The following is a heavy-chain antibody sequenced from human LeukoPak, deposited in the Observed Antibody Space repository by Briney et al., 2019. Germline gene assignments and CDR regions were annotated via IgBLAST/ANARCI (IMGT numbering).Heavy chain of an antibody. Sequence: ASVKVSCKASGYTFTSYDINWVRQATGQGLEWMGWMNPNSGNTGYAQKFQGRVTITRNTSISTAYMELSSLRSEDTAVYYCARDNWNDENYFDYWGQGTLVTVSS. CDR2: MNPNSGNT. J-gene: IGHJ4*02. CDR3: ARDNWNDENYFDY. V-gene: IGHV1-8*03. D-gene: IGHD1-1*01. CDR1: GYTFTSYD.